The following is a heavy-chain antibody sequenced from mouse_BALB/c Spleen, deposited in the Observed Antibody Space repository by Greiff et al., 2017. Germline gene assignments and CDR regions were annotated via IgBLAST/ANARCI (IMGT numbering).Heavy chain of an antibody. D-gene: IGHD4-1*01. Sequence: DVKLVESGGGLVQPGGSRKLSCAASGFTFSSFGMHWVRQAPEKGLEWVAYISSGSSTIYYADTVKGRFTISRDNPKNTLFLQMTSLRSEDTAMYYCATNWERGFWGQGTLVTVSA. J-gene: IGHJ3*01. CDR2: ISSGSSTI. CDR1: GFTFSSFG. CDR3: ATNWERGF. V-gene: IGHV5-17*02.